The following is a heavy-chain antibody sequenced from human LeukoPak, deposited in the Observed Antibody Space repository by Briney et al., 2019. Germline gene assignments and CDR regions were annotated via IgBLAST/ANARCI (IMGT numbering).Heavy chain of an antibody. J-gene: IGHJ4*02. D-gene: IGHD6-19*01. CDR1: GFIFSTYS. CDR2: ISGSSDTI. CDR3: ARGQYSGGPEDY. V-gene: IGHV3-48*01. Sequence: PGGSLRLSCAASGFIFSTYSMNWVRQAPGKGLEWVSYISGSSDTIYYADSVKGRFTISRDNAKNSLYLQMNSLRAEDTAVYYCARGQYSGGPEDYWGQGTLVTVSS.